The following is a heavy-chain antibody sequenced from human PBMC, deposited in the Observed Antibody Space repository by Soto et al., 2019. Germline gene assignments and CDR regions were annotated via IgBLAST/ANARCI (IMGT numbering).Heavy chain of an antibody. Sequence: GASVKVSCKASGYTFTSYGISWVRQAPGQGLEWMGWISAYNGNTNYAQKLQGRVTITRDTSASTAYMELSSLRSEDTAAYYCAQGSSWGTYYFDYWGQGTLVTVSS. D-gene: IGHD6-13*01. J-gene: IGHJ4*02. CDR1: GYTFTSYG. CDR3: AQGSSWGTYYFDY. CDR2: ISAYNGNT. V-gene: IGHV1-18*01.